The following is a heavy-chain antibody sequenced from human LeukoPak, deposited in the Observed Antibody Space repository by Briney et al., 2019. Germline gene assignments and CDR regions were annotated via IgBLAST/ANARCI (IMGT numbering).Heavy chain of an antibody. CDR3: ARERKVPKYSYGPRGYYYYYMDV. D-gene: IGHD5-18*01. Sequence: ASVTVSCKASGYTFTSYAMHWVRPAPGPRLEWMGWINAGNGNTKYSQALQGRVTITRDTSASTAYMEVSSLRSEDRAVYYCARERKVPKYSYGPRGYYYYYMDVWGKGTTVTVSS. V-gene: IGHV1-3*03. CDR1: GYTFTSYA. J-gene: IGHJ6*03. CDR2: INAGNGNT.